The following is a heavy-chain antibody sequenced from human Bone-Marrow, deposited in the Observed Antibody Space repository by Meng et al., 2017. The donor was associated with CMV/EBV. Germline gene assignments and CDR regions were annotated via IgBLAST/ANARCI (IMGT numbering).Heavy chain of an antibody. D-gene: IGHD1-26*01. CDR1: GFTFGGYA. CDR3: AREGTWSYSWFDY. Sequence: GESLKISCAASGFTFGGYAMHWVRQVPGKGLEWVAVISDDGSNKDYADSVKGRFTISRDNSKNTLYLQMNSLRAEDTAVYYCAREGTWSYSWFDYWGQGTLVTVSS. J-gene: IGHJ4*02. V-gene: IGHV3-30-3*01. CDR2: ISDDGSNK.